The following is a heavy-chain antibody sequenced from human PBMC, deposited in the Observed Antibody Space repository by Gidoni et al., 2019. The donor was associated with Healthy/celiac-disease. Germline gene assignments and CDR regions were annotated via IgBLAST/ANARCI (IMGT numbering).Heavy chain of an antibody. CDR3: AKSPTVVVPAAIADY. J-gene: IGHJ4*02. CDR2: ISGSGGST. CDR1: GFPFSRYA. D-gene: IGHD2-2*02. V-gene: IGHV3-23*01. Sequence: EVQLLESGGGLVQPGGSLRLSCAASGFPFSRYAMSWVRQAPGKGVEWVSAISGSGGSTYYADSVKGRFTISRDNSKNTLYLQMNSLRAEDTAVYYCAKSPTVVVPAAIADYWGQGTLVTVSS.